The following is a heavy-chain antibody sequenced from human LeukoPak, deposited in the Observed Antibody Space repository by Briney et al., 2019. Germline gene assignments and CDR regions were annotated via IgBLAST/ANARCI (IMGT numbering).Heavy chain of an antibody. Sequence: ASVKVSCKASVYTFINYYIHWVRQAPGQGLEWMGTINPSGGSSNYAQKFQGRVTMTRDTSTNTVYMELSSLRSEDTAVYYCARDGDILTGYYPFDYWGQGTLVTVSS. CDR3: ARDGDILTGYYPFDY. D-gene: IGHD3-9*01. V-gene: IGHV1-46*01. J-gene: IGHJ4*02. CDR2: INPSGGSS. CDR1: VYTFINYY.